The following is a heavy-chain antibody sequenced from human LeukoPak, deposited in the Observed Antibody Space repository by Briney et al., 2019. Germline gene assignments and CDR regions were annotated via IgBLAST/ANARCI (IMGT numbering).Heavy chain of an antibody. D-gene: IGHD5-12*01. CDR1: GFTFSSYG. Sequence: GGSLRLSCAASGFTFSSYGMHWVRQAPGKGLEWVAVISYDGSNKYYADSVKGRFTISRDNSKNTLYLQMNSLRAEDTAVYYCASPRRGYSGYDRSVDYWGQGTLVTVSS. CDR2: ISYDGSNK. CDR3: ASPRRGYSGYDRSVDY. V-gene: IGHV3-30*19. J-gene: IGHJ4*02.